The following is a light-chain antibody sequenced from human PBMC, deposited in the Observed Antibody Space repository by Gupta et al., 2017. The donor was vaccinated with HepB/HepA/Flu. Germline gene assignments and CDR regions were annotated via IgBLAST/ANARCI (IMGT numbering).Light chain of an antibody. CDR1: SSNIGSYT. J-gene: IGLJ2*01. CDR2: STN. CDR3: ATWDDGLNALV. Sequence: QSVLPQPPSASGTPGQRVTLACSGSSSNIGSYTVNWYLQLPGTAPKLLIHSTNQRPSGVPDRFSGSKSGTSASLAISGLQSEDEADFYCATWDDGLNALVFGGGTKLTVL. V-gene: IGLV1-44*01.